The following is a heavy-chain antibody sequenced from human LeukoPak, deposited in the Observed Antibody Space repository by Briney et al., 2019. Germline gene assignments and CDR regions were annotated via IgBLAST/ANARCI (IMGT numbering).Heavy chain of an antibody. Sequence: ASVTLSCKPSGYPLSDYYMHWVRQAPGQGLEWMGWIRGDTGDTDSPQKFRGRVTMTRDTSTDTAYLELSRLRYDDTAIYFCARVRVNSCDYWGQGTLVTVSS. CDR1: GYPLSDYY. V-gene: IGHV1-2*02. CDR3: ARVRVNSCDY. D-gene: IGHD2-2*01. J-gene: IGHJ4*02. CDR2: IRGDTGDT.